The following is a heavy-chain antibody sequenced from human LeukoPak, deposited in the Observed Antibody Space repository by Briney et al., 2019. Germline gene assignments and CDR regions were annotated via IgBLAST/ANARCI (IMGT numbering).Heavy chain of an antibody. CDR1: GYTFTSYA. J-gene: IGHJ4*02. Sequence: ASVKVSCKASGYTFTSYAMHWVRQAPGQRLEWMGWINAGNGNTKYSQKFQGRVTITRDTSASTAYMELSSLRSEDTAAYYCAREGGSSSWYYFDYWGQGTLVTVSS. CDR3: AREGGSSSWYYFDY. V-gene: IGHV1-3*01. CDR2: INAGNGNT. D-gene: IGHD6-13*01.